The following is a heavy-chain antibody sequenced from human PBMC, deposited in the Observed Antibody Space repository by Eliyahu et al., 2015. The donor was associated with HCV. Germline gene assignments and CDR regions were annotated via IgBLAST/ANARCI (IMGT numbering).Heavy chain of an antibody. D-gene: IGHD6-19*01. CDR2: IYATGST. CDR1: GGSISRYY. Sequence: QVQLQESGPGLVKPSETLSLTCTVSGGSISRYYWSWIRQPAGKGLEWIGRIYATGSTNYNPSVKSRVTMSVDTSKNQFSLKLSSVTAADTAVYYCARDSSGWYSVTFDYWGQGTLVTVSS. CDR3: ARDSSGWYSVTFDY. J-gene: IGHJ4*02. V-gene: IGHV4-4*07.